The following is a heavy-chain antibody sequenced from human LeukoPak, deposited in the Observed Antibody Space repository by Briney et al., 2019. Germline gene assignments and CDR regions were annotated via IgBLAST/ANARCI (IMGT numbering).Heavy chain of an antibody. CDR1: GGSISGSCCY. J-gene: IGHJ4*02. D-gene: IGHD3-16*01. V-gene: IGHV4-39*01. CDR2: TSYSGST. Sequence: KSSETLSLTCTVSGGSISGSCCYWGWIRQTPGKDLEWIGTTSYSGSTHYNPSFKSRVTVSVDTSRNQFFSNLSSVTAADTAVYYCSRTTGDSAIIAAHWGQGTLVTVSS. CDR3: SRTTGDSAIIAAH.